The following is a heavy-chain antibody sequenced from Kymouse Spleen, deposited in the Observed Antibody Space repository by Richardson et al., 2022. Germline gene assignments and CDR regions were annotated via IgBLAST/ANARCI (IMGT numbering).Heavy chain of an antibody. D-gene: IGHD6-13*01. CDR1: GFTFSSYW. CDR3: ARGGQQLVYWYFDL. Sequence: EVQLVESGGGLVQPGGSLRLSCAASGFTFSSYWMSWVRQAPGKGLEWVANIKQDGSEKYYVDSVKGRFTISRDNAKNSLYLQMNSLRAEDTAVYYCARGGQQLVYWYFDLWGRGTLVTVSS. J-gene: IGHJ2*01. CDR2: IKQDGSEK. V-gene: IGHV3-7*01.